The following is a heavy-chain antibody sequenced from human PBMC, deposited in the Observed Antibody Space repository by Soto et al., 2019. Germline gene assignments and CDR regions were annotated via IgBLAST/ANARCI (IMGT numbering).Heavy chain of an antibody. CDR2: INSDGSST. Sequence: PGGSLRLSCAASGFTFSSYWMHWVRQAPGKGLVWVSRINSDGSSTSYADSVKGRFTISRDNAKNTLYLQMNSLRAEDTAVYYCARGDHSGSYYYYYGMDVWGQGTTVTVSS. CDR1: GFTFSSYW. D-gene: IGHD1-26*01. J-gene: IGHJ6*02. V-gene: IGHV3-74*01. CDR3: ARGDHSGSYYYYYGMDV.